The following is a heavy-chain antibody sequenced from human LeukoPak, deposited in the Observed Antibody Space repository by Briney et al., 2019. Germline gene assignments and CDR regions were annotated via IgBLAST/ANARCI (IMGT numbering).Heavy chain of an antibody. CDR1: GFTFDDYT. D-gene: IGHD3-9*01. CDR2: INWDGDIT. CDR3: AKGNILTGPPDS. V-gene: IGHV3-43*01. Sequence: GGALRLSCAASGFTFDDYTMHWVRQPPGKGLEWVSLINWDGDITEYADSVKGRFTISRDNSKNSLFLQMNSLRTEDTALYYCAKGNILTGPPDSWGQGTLVTVSS. J-gene: IGHJ4*02.